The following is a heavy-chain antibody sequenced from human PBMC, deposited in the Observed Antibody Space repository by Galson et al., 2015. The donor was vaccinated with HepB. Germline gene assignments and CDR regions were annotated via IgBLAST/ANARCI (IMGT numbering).Heavy chain of an antibody. CDR2: INAKNNNT. V-gene: IGHV1-18*04. CDR3: ARVKLFGGTFDY. J-gene: IGHJ4*02. Sequence: SVKVSCKASGYTFTSYGVTWVRQAPGQGLEWMGWINAKNNNTNYAQKFQGRVTTTTDTSTSTAHMELRSLRSDDTAVYYCARVKLFGGTFDYWGQGTLVTVSS. CDR1: GYTFTSYG. D-gene: IGHD2-15*01.